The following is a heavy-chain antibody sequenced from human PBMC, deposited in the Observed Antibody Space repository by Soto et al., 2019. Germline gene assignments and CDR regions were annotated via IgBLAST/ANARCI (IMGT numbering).Heavy chain of an antibody. J-gene: IGHJ4*02. D-gene: IGHD3-3*01. CDR2: IYLSGTT. V-gene: IGHV4-38-2*02. Sequence: SETLSLTCAVSGYSISSGYYWGWIRQPPGKGLEWIGTIYLSGTTYYNPSLKSRVTISVDTSKNQFSLKLSSVTAADTAVYYCAREGDDVLRFLEWLSDGGRYFDYWGQGTLVPVSS. CDR1: GYSISSGYY. CDR3: AREGDDVLRFLEWLSDGGRYFDY.